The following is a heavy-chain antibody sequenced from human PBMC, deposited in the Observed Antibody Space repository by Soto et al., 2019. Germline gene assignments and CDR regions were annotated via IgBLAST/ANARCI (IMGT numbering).Heavy chain of an antibody. CDR3: ARGRRNYYDSSGYLDAFDI. Sequence: GESLKSSCKGSGYSFTSYWIGWVRQMPGKGLEWMGIIYPGDSDTRYSPSFQGQVTISADKSISTAYLQWSSLKASDTAMYYCARGRRNYYDSSGYLDAFDIWGQRTMVTV. J-gene: IGHJ3*02. D-gene: IGHD3-22*01. V-gene: IGHV5-51*01. CDR2: IYPGDSDT. CDR1: GYSFTSYW.